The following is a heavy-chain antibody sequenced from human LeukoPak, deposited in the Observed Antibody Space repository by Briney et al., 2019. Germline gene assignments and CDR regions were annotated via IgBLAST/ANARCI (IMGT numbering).Heavy chain of an antibody. D-gene: IGHD2-15*01. V-gene: IGHV4-59*01. CDR1: GGSISTYY. Sequence: SETLSLTCTVSGGSISTYYWSWIRQPPGKGLEWIGYINYSGRTNHNPSLRSRVTISVDTSKNKLSPKLTSVTAADTAVYYCARMGYSSAFYPWFDPWGQGTLVTISS. CDR3: ARMGYSSAFYPWFDP. CDR2: INYSGRT. J-gene: IGHJ5*02.